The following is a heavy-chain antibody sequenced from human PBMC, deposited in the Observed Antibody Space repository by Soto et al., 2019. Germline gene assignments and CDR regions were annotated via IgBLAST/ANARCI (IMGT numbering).Heavy chain of an antibody. V-gene: IGHV4-4*07. CDR3: ARGMTPSDAPASSSFDS. J-gene: IGHJ4*02. D-gene: IGHD6-6*01. CDR1: GGSITGYY. Sequence: PSETLSLPCTSPGGSITGYYWTWIRQPAGKELVWISRITNSRNTNYNPSLNSRVTMSVDVSNNQFSLRLTSVAAADTALEYCARGMTPSDAPASSSFDSWGQGALVTVSS. CDR2: ITNSRNT.